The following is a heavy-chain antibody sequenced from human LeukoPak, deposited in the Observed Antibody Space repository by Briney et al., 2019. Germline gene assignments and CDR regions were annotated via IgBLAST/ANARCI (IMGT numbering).Heavy chain of an antibody. CDR3: AGDYGDYGYYFDY. CDR1: GGSISSYY. J-gene: IGHJ4*02. Sequence: SETLSLTCTVSGGSISSYYWSWIRQPPGKGLEWIGYIYYSGSTNHNPSLKSRVTISVDTSKNQFSLKLSSVTAADTAVYYCAGDYGDYGYYFDYWGQGTLVTVSS. D-gene: IGHD4-17*01. CDR2: IYYSGST. V-gene: IGHV4-59*01.